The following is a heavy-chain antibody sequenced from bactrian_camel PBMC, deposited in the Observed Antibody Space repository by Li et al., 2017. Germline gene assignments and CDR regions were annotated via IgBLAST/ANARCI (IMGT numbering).Heavy chain of an antibody. CDR2: IAQGST. J-gene: IGHJ6*01. V-gene: IGHV3S53*01. Sequence: VQLVESGGGSVQAGGSLRLSCAASGSGNCRSYMAWYRQAPGKEREFVSGIAQGSTTYADSVKGRFTISRDNAKSTVYLQMNSLKPEDTAVYYCAHDWEGFGCWGQGTQVTVS. CDR3: AHDWEGFGC. D-gene: IGHD1*01. CDR1: GSGNCRSY.